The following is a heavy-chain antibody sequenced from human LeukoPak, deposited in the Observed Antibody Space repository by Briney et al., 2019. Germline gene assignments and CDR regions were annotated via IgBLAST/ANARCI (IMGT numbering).Heavy chain of an antibody. CDR2: ISYDGSNK. J-gene: IGHJ4*02. CDR1: GFTFSSYA. D-gene: IGHD3-22*01. CDR3: ARPRRMSYCDSSGYYRY. V-gene: IGHV3-30-3*01. Sequence: GGSLRLSCAASGFTFSSYAMHWVRQAPGKGLEWVAVISYDGSNKYYADSVKGRFTISRDNSKNTLYLQMNSLRAEDTAVYYCARPRRMSYCDSSGYYRYWGQGTLVTVSS.